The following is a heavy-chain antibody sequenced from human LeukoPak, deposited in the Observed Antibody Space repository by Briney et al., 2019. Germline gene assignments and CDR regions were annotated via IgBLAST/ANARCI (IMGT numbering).Heavy chain of an antibody. CDR2: MNPNSGNT. D-gene: IGHD6-6*01. CDR1: GYTFTSYD. Sequence: ASVKVSCKGSGYTFTSYDINWVRQAPGQGLEWMGWMNPNSGNTGYAQKFQGRVTMTRNTSISTAYMELSSLRSEDTAVYYCATLYSSSSSPLDVWGKGTTVTVSS. V-gene: IGHV1-8*01. CDR3: ATLYSSSSSPLDV. J-gene: IGHJ6*04.